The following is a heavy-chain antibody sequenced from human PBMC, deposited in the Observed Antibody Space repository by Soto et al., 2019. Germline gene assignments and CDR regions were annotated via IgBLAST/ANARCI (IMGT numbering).Heavy chain of an antibody. J-gene: IGHJ4*02. V-gene: IGHV3-23*01. CDR1: GFTFSSHV. CDR3: AKDRRGAYCSGGICYSPDY. D-gene: IGHD2-15*01. Sequence: EVQLWESGGGLVQPGGSLRLSCAVSGFTFSSHVMSWVRQAPRKGLEWVSAISGTGGTYYADSVKGRFTISRDNSKNAIYLQMNNLRDEDTAVYYCAKDRRGAYCSGGICYSPDYWGQGTLVIVSS. CDR2: ISGTGGT.